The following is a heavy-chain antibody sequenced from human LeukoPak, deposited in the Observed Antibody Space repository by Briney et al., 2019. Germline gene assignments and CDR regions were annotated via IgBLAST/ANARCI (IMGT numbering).Heavy chain of an antibody. CDR1: GYTFSNYD. CDR3: ARGDRWLGYCSSTSCYTDGYAFDI. V-gene: IGHV1-8*01. D-gene: IGHD2-2*02. J-gene: IGHJ3*02. CDR2: MNPNSGNT. Sequence: ASVKVSCKASGYTFSNYDINWVRQATGQGLEWMGWMNPNSGNTGYAQKFQGRVTITRNTSISTAYMELSSLRSEDTAVYYCARGDRWLGYCSSTSCYTDGYAFDIWGQGTMVTVSS.